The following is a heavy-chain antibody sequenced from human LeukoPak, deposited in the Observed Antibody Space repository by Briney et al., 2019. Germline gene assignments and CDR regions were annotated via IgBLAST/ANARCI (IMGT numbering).Heavy chain of an antibody. CDR3: AKVLDCSSTSCYPISYFDY. V-gene: IGHV3-23*01. D-gene: IGHD2-2*01. J-gene: IGHJ4*02. CDR1: GFTFSSYA. Sequence: GGSLRLACAASGFTFSSYAMSWVRQAPGKGLECVSGISGSGDNTYYTDSVKGRFTISRDTSKNTLYLQMNSLRAEDTAVYYCAKVLDCSSTSCYPISYFDYWGQGTLVTVSS. CDR2: ISGSGDNT.